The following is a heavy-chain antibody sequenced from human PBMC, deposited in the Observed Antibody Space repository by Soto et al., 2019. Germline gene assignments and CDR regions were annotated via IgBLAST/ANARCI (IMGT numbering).Heavy chain of an antibody. CDR1: GGSISSYY. CDR3: AREPQGPSRLGYSGPLDY. CDR2: IYYSGST. Sequence: SSETLSLTCTVSGGSISSYYWSWIRQPPGKGLEWIGYIYYSGSTNYNPSLKSRVTISVDTSKNQFSLKLSSVTAADTAVYYCAREPQGPSRLGYSGPLDYWGQGTLVTVSS. J-gene: IGHJ4*02. D-gene: IGHD5-12*01. V-gene: IGHV4-59*01.